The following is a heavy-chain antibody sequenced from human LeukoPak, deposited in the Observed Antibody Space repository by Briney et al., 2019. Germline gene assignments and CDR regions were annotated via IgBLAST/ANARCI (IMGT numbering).Heavy chain of an antibody. CDR2: ALGSEYSGET. CDR1: GFTFSNYA. CDR3: ARDWYDY. Sequence: GGSLRLSCAASGFTFSNYAMSWVRQAPGQGLEWVSTALGSEYSGETYYADSVKGRFTISRDNSKNTLYLQMSSLRAEDTALYYCARDWYDYWGQGTLVTVSS. V-gene: IGHV3-23*01. J-gene: IGHJ4*02. D-gene: IGHD2-15*01.